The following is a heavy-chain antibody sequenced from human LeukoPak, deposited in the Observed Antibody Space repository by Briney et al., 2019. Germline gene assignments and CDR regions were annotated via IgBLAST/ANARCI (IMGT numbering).Heavy chain of an antibody. CDR3: ARDGLTMVRGASHYYYMDV. CDR2: IYYSGST. CDR1: GGSVNSYY. Sequence: SETLSLTCTVSGGSVNSYYWSWIRQPAGKGLEWIGRIYYSGSTNYNPSLKSRVTISVDTSKNQFSLKLSSVTAADTAVYYCARDGLTMVRGASHYYYMDVWGKGTTVTVSS. J-gene: IGHJ6*03. V-gene: IGHV4-59*02. D-gene: IGHD3-10*01.